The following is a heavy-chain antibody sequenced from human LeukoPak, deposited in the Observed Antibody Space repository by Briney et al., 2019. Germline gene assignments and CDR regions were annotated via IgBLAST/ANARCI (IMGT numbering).Heavy chain of an antibody. CDR1: GFTFRSYW. CDR3: ATSRETAATIIGY. J-gene: IGHJ4*02. D-gene: IGHD5-12*01. V-gene: IGHV3-7*01. Sequence: GGSLRLSCAASGFTFRSYWMTWVRQAPGKGLEWVANIRPDGSEEYYVDSVEGRFTVSRDNAENSLHLQMNSLGAEDTAVYYCATSRETAATIIGYWGQGTPVTVSS. CDR2: IRPDGSEE.